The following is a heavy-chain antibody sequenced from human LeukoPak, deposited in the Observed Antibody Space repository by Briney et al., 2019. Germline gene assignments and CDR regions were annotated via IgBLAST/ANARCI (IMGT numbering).Heavy chain of an antibody. V-gene: IGHV3-48*01. J-gene: IGHJ5*02. CDR2: ISSTSDTI. Sequence: GGSLRLSCAASGFIFSNYRMNWVRQAPGKGLEWVSYISSTSDTIYYVDSVKGRFTISRDNARNSLYLQMNSLRVEDTAVYYCTRELASWGQGTLVTVSS. CDR1: GFIFSNYR. CDR3: TRELAS.